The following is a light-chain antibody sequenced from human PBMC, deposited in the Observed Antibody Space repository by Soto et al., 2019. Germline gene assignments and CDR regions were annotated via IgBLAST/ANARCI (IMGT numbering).Light chain of an antibody. CDR3: QQYHSFSRT. CDR2: KAD. J-gene: IGKJ1*01. CDR1: QSISSW. Sequence: DLQMTQSPSTLSASVGDRVTITCRANQSISSWLAWYQQKPGKAPKPLINKADSLESGVPSRFSGIGSRTEFTLTISGLEPDDFATYYCQQYHSFSRTFGPGTKVQIK. V-gene: IGKV1-5*03.